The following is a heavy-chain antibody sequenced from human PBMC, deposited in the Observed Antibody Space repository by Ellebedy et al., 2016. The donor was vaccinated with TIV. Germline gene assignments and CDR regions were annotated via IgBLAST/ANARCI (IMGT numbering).Heavy chain of an antibody. CDR3: AKDPRLRYFDWSHYYFDY. CDR1: GFTFSSYA. V-gene: IGHV3-23*01. J-gene: IGHJ4*02. D-gene: IGHD3-9*01. CDR2: ISGSGGST. Sequence: GGSLRLXXAASGFTFSSYAMSWVRQAPGKGLEWVSAISGSGGSTYYADSVKGRFTISRDNSKNTLYLQMNSLRAEDTAVYYCAKDPRLRYFDWSHYYFDYWGQGTLVTVSS.